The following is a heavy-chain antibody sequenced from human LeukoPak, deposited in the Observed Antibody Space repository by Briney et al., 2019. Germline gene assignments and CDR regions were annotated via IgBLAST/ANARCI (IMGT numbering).Heavy chain of an antibody. CDR3: AKDRRRIQLWA. D-gene: IGHD5-18*01. CDR2: ISGSGGST. V-gene: IGHV3-23*01. CDR1: KFAFSSYA. J-gene: IGHJ5*02. Sequence: GGSLRLSCAASKFAFSSYAMSWVRQAPGKGLEWVSAISGSGGSTYYADSVKGRFTISRDNSKNTLYLQMNSLRAEDTAVYYCAKDRRRIQLWAWGQGTLVTVSS.